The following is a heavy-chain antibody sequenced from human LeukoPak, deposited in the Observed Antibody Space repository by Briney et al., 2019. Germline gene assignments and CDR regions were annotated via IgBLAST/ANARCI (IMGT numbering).Heavy chain of an antibody. D-gene: IGHD3-10*01. J-gene: IGHJ4*02. Sequence: ETLSLTCAVYGGSFSGYYWSWIRQPPGKGLEWIGEINHTGSANYNPSLKSRVIISVETSKNQFSLKLTSVTAADTAVYYCASHGSGSYVSVNWGQGTLVTVSS. CDR3: ASHGSGSYVSVN. CDR2: INHTGSA. V-gene: IGHV4-34*01. CDR1: GGSFSGYY.